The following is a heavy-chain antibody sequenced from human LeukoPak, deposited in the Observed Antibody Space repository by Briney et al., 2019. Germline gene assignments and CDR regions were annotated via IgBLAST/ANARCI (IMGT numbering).Heavy chain of an antibody. J-gene: IGHJ5*02. CDR2: IYTSGST. CDR3: ARSTYYDFWSGYSDSNWFGP. Sequence: SQTLSLTCTVSGGSISSGSYYWSWIRQPAGKGLEWIGRIYTSGSTNYNPSLKSRVTISVDTSKNQFSLKLSSVTAADTAVYYCARSTYYDFWSGYSDSNWFGPWGQGTLVTVSS. CDR1: GGSISSGSYY. D-gene: IGHD3-3*01. V-gene: IGHV4-61*02.